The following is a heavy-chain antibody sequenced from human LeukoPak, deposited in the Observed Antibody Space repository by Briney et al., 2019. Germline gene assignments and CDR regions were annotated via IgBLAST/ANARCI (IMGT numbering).Heavy chain of an antibody. V-gene: IGHV4-59*01. D-gene: IGHD5-24*01. CDR1: GGSISDYY. CDR3: TRDRRDGYNYVDY. J-gene: IGHJ4*02. Sequence: SETLSLTCTVSGGSISDYYWSWIRQPPGKGLEWLGYISYSGSTDYNPSLKSRVTMSVDTSKNQFSLKLNSVTPADTAIYYCTRDRRDGYNYVDYWGQGTLVTVSS. CDR2: ISYSGST.